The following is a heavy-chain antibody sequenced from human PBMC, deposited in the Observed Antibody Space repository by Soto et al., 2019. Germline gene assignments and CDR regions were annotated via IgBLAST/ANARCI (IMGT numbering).Heavy chain of an antibody. Sequence: GESLKISCKASGYSFTSYWIGWVRQMPGKGLEWMGIIYPGDSDTRYSPSFQGQVTISADKSISTTYLQWSSLKASDTAMYYCVRRNSDYYGSPFDPWGQGTLVTVSS. J-gene: IGHJ5*02. CDR1: GYSFTSYW. CDR3: VRRNSDYYGSPFDP. CDR2: IYPGDSDT. V-gene: IGHV5-51*01. D-gene: IGHD3-10*01.